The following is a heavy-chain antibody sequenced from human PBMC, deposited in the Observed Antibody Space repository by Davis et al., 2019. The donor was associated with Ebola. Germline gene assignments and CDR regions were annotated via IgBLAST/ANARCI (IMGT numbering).Heavy chain of an antibody. CDR3: ARDQYHDFWSAKPTYFDS. CDR1: SYSFTSYG. D-gene: IGHD3-3*01. CDR2: ISAYSGNT. V-gene: IGHV1-18*04. Sequence: AASVKVSCKASSYSFTSYGISWVRQAPGQGLEWMGWISAYSGNTNFAQKLQDRVTMTTDTSTNTAYMELRSLRSDDTAMYYCARDQYHDFWSAKPTYFDSWGQGTLVTVSS. J-gene: IGHJ4*02.